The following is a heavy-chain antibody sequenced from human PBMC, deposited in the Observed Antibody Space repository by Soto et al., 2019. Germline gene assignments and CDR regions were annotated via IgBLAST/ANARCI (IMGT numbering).Heavy chain of an antibody. J-gene: IGHJ6*02. Sequence: GGSLRLSCAASGFTFSSYSMNWVRQAPGKGLEWVSSISSSSSYIYYADSVKGRFTISRDNAKNSLYLQMNSLRAEDTAVYYYARDGRGGQKPRGPYYYYGMDVWGQGTTVIVSS. CDR1: GFTFSSYS. D-gene: IGHD3-10*01. V-gene: IGHV3-21*01. CDR2: ISSSSSYI. CDR3: ARDGRGGQKPRGPYYYYGMDV.